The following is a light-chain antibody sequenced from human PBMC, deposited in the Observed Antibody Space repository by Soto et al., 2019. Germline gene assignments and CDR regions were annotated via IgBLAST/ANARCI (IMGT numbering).Light chain of an antibody. CDR1: QSISTW. CDR3: QQYNSYRS. J-gene: IGKJ1*01. V-gene: IGKV1-5*03. CDR2: KAS. Sequence: DIHMTQSPSTLSASVGDRVTITCRASQSISTWLAWYQQKPGKAPKILIYKASSLQSGVPSRFSGSGSGTEFTLTISSLQPDDFASYYCQQYNSYRSFGQGTMVDIK.